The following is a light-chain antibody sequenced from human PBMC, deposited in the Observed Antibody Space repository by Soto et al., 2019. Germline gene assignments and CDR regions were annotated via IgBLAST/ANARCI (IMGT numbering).Light chain of an antibody. CDR2: LNGDGSH. Sequence: QSVLTQSPSASASLGASVKFTCTLSSGHSTYAIAWLQQQPEKGPRYLMKLNGDGSHSKGDGIPDRFSGSSSGAERYLTISSLQSGDEADYYCQTWGSGIQGFGGGTKLTVL. CDR3: QTWGSGIQG. CDR1: SGHSTYA. J-gene: IGLJ3*02. V-gene: IGLV4-69*01.